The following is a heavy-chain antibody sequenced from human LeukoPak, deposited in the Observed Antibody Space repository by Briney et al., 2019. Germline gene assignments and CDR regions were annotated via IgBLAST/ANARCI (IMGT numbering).Heavy chain of an antibody. CDR3: ARYFRPYYYYYLDV. V-gene: IGHV4-59*10. CDR2: IYTGGST. J-gene: IGHJ6*03. Sequence: PSETLSLTCAVSGGSFTIYYWNWIRQPAGKGLEWIGRIYTGGSTSYNPSLKSRVTMSVDTSKNQFSLKLRSVTAADTAVYYCARYFRPYYYYYLDVWGKGTTVTVSS. CDR1: GGSFTIYY.